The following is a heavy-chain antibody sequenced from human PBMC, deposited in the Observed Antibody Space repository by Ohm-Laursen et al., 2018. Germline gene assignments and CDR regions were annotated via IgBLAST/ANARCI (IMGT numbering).Heavy chain of an antibody. D-gene: IGHD1-26*01. CDR1: GFTFSDYY. V-gene: IGHV3-11*01. Sequence: SLRLSCTASGFTFSDYYMNWIRQAPGKGLEWVSYISSSARTIYYADSVKGRFTISRDNTKNSLYLQMNSLRAEDTAVYYCAREDSGLPYYFDYWGQGTLVTASS. CDR2: ISSSARTI. CDR3: AREDSGLPYYFDY. J-gene: IGHJ4*02.